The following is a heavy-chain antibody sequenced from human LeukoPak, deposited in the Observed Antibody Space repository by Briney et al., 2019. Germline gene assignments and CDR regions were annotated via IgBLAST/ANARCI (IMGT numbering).Heavy chain of an antibody. CDR1: GFTFSSYG. D-gene: IGHD4-17*01. Sequence: GGSLRLSCAASGFTFSSYGMHWVRQAPGKGLEWVAVISHDGSNKYYADSVKGRFTISRDNSKNTLYLQMNSLRAEDTAVYYCAKNWIRCLDYWGQGTLVTVSS. J-gene: IGHJ4*02. V-gene: IGHV3-30*18. CDR3: AKNWIRCLDY. CDR2: ISHDGSNK.